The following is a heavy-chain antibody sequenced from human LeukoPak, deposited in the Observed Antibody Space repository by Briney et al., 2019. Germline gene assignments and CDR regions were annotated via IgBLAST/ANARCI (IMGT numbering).Heavy chain of an antibody. J-gene: IGHJ4*02. Sequence: SETLSLTCTVSGGSISSYYWSWIRQPPGKGPEWIGYIYYSGSTNYNPSLKSRVTISVDTSKNQFSLKLSSVTAADTAVYYCARRVASYYDYWGQGTLVTVSS. CDR3: ARRVASYYDY. V-gene: IGHV4-59*08. CDR2: IYYSGST. D-gene: IGHD2-15*01. CDR1: GGSISSYY.